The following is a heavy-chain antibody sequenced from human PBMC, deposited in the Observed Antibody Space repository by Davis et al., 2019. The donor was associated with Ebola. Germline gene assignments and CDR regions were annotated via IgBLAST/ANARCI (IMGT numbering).Heavy chain of an antibody. CDR1: GFTFGRYS. D-gene: IGHD4/OR15-4a*01. CDR2: ISSSSSYI. Sequence: ESLKISCTASGFTFGRYSMNWVRQAPGKGLEWVSSISSSSSYIYYADSVKGRFTISRDNSKNTLYLQMNSLRVEDTAVYYCARDGAKGVDYWGQGTLVTVSS. CDR3: ARDGAKGVDY. V-gene: IGHV3-21*04. J-gene: IGHJ4*02.